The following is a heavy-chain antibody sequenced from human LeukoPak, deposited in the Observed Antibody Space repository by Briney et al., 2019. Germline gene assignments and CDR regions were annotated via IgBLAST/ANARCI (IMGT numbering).Heavy chain of an antibody. J-gene: IGHJ5*02. D-gene: IGHD3-3*01. CDR2: IKEDGSEK. CDR3: AREGYDFWSGPNWFDP. CDR1: GFTFSSYW. V-gene: IGHV3-7*01. Sequence: GGSLRLSCAASGFTFSSYWMSWVRQAPGKGLEWVADIKEDGSEKYYVDSVKGRFTISRDNAKNSLYLQMNSLRAEDTAVYYCAREGYDFWSGPNWFDPWGQGTLVTVSS.